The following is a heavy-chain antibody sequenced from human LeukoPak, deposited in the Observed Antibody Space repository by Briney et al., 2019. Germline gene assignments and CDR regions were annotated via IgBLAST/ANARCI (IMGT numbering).Heavy chain of an antibody. CDR2: INHSGSP. CDR3: ARGMRRGPAATTSSDY. J-gene: IGHJ4*02. D-gene: IGHD2-2*01. V-gene: IGHV4-34*01. CDR1: GGSFSCYY. Sequence: SETLSLTYAVYGGSFSCYYWSWIRQPPGKGLEWIGEINHSGSPNYNPSLKSRVTISVDTSKNQFSLKLSSVTAADTAVYYCARGMRRGPAATTSSDYSGQGTLVTVSS.